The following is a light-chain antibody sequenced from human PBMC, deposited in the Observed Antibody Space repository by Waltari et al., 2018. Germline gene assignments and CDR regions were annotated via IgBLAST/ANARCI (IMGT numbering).Light chain of an antibody. CDR2: FKSDSDK. Sequence: QPVLTQPTSLSASPGASARFPCTLHSGINVGTYRIYWYQQKPGSLPRYILRFKSDSDKQQGSGVPSRFSGSKEPSTNAGLLLISGLQSEDEADYYCAIWYSSAWVFGGGTKLTVL. CDR1: SGINVGTYR. J-gene: IGLJ2*01. CDR3: AIWYSSAWV. V-gene: IGLV5-39*01.